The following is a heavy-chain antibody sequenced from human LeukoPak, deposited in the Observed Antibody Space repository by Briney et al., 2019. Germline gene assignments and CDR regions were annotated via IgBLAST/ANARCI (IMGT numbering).Heavy chain of an antibody. J-gene: IGHJ4*02. CDR3: ARHLSRGDGNKRGFDY. V-gene: IGHV4-39*01. D-gene: IGHD5-24*01. Sequence: ASETLSLTCTVSGGSISSRPYDWGWIRQPPGKGLEYIGSISSSGSTYYNPSLQSRVTISVDASKNQFSLNLGSVTAAETAVYYCARHLSRGDGNKRGFDYWGQGTLVTVSS. CDR1: GGSISSRPYD. CDR2: ISSSGST.